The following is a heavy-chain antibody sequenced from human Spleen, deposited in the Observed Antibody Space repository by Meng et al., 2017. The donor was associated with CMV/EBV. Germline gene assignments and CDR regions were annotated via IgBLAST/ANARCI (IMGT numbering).Heavy chain of an antibody. CDR1: GIPFSPAW. Sequence: GRSLRLSCEVSGIPFSPAWMSWVRQAPGMGLEWVGRLKSKGGGGTADYHAPVKGRFIISRDDSKNTVYLQMTGLKTEDTAVYYCVWMNKETTLGFWGQGTLVTVSS. V-gene: IGHV3-15*01. CDR2: LKSKGGGGTA. CDR3: VWMNKETTLGF. J-gene: IGHJ4*02. D-gene: IGHD1-1*01.